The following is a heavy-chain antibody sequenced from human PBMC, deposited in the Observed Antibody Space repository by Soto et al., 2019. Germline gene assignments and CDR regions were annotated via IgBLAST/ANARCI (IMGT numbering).Heavy chain of an antibody. D-gene: IGHD1-26*01. CDR2: IISIFGTA. Sequence: QVQLVQSGAEAKKPGSSAKVSCKASGGTFSSYAISWVRQAPGQGLEWMGGIISIFGTADYAQKFQGRVKITADESTSTAYMELSSLRSEDTAVYYCAAAREVRYCYSGMDVWGQGTTVTVSS. V-gene: IGHV1-69*12. J-gene: IGHJ6*02. CDR3: AAAREVRYCYSGMDV. CDR1: GGTFSSYA.